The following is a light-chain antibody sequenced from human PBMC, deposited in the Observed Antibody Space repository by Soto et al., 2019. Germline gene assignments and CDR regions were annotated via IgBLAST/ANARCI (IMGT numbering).Light chain of an antibody. CDR1: GRDIGAYNY. J-gene: IGLJ1*01. Sequence: QSVLTQPASVSGSPGQSITISCTGSGRDIGAYNYASWYQQHPGKAPKLIIYEVENRPSGDSNRFSASKSAFTASLTISGLQAEDEADHYCSSYTTSYFYVFGPGTKVTVL. CDR2: EVE. V-gene: IGLV2-14*01. CDR3: SSYTTSYFYV.